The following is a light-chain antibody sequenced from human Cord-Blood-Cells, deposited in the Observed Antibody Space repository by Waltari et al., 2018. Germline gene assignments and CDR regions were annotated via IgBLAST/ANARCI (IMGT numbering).Light chain of an antibody. Sequence: DIVLTQPPDSLAVSLGERATINCTSSQSVLYSSNNKNYFSWYQQKPGQPPQLLIYCASTRESVAPDRFSRSGSGIDCTLPISTLHAVDVAVYYCQEYSSTPLNVGGGTPVEI. CDR2: CAS. V-gene: IGKV4-1*01. CDR3: QEYSSTPLN. J-gene: IGKJ4*01. CDR1: QSVLYSSNNKNY.